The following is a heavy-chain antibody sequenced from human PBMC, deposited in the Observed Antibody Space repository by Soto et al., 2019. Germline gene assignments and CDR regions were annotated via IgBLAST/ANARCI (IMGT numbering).Heavy chain of an antibody. Sequence: ASVKVSCKATRYTFTNYSMHWVRQAPGQRLEWMGWINAGNGNTKYSQKFQGRVTITRDTSASTAYMELSSLRSEDTAVYYCARVSGYYLPDYSGHGTLVTVSS. V-gene: IGHV1-3*01. CDR1: RYTFTNYS. CDR2: INAGNGNT. J-gene: IGHJ4*01. D-gene: IGHD5-12*01. CDR3: ARVSGYYLPDY.